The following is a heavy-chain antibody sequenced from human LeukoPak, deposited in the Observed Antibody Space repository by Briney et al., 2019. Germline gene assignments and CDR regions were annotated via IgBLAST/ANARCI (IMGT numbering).Heavy chain of an antibody. J-gene: IGHJ4*02. CDR1: GGSISSGGYS. D-gene: IGHD4-23*01. Sequence: MPSETLSLTCAVSGGSISSGGYSWSWIRQPPGKGLEWIGYIYHSESTYYNPSLKSRVTISVDRSKNQFSLKLSSVTAADKAVYYCARNGGNSDFDYWGQGTLVTVSS. V-gene: IGHV4-30-2*01. CDR3: ARNGGNSDFDY. CDR2: IYHSEST.